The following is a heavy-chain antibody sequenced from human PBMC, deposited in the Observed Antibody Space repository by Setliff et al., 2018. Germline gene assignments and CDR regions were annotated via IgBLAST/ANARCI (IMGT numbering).Heavy chain of an antibody. CDR1: GGTFSSYA. V-gene: IGHV1-46*01. D-gene: IGHD3-3*01. J-gene: IGHJ6*02. CDR3: ARARESLEWSTPPYGMDV. CDR2: INPSGGST. Sequence: ASVKVSCKASGGTFSSYAITWVRQAPGQGLEWMGIINPSGGSTSYAQKFQGRVTMTRDTSTSTVYMELSSLRSEDTAVYYCARARESLEWSTPPYGMDVWGQGTTVTVSS.